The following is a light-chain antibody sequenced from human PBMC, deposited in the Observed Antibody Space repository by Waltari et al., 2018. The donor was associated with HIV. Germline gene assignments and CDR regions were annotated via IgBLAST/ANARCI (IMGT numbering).Light chain of an antibody. CDR1: ALPDQF. Sequence: SYDVTQPSPVSVSPGQPARTTFSGYALPDQFVTWYPQKPGQAPVLVIYQDTHRPSGIPERFSGSSSGTVATLTIRGVRTEDEADYHCQSADLSGTYWVFGGGTKLTVL. J-gene: IGLJ3*02. CDR2: QDT. V-gene: IGLV3-25*03. CDR3: QSADLSGTYWV.